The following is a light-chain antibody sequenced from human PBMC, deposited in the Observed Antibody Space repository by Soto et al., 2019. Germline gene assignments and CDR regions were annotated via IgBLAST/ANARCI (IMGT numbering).Light chain of an antibody. V-gene: IGKV1-5*01. CDR1: QSVSIW. CDR2: GAS. Sequence: DIQMTQSPSTLSASVGDRVTFTCRASQSVSIWLAWYQQKPGKAPKLLFSGASSLESGVPSRFSGSGSGTEFTLTISSLQPDDFATYYCQQYKNYLTFGQGTKVDIK. J-gene: IGKJ1*01. CDR3: QQYKNYLT.